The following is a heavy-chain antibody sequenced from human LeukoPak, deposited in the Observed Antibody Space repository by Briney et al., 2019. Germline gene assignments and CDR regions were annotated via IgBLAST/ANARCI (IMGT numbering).Heavy chain of an antibody. Sequence: GGSLRLSCAASGFTFSSYVMSWVRQAPGKGLGWVSAISGSGGSTYYADSVKGRFTISRDNAKNSLYLQMNSLRAEDTAVYYCATGIVVVIASRDYWGQGTLVTVSS. CDR1: GFTFSSYV. D-gene: IGHD2-21*01. CDR3: ATGIVVVIASRDY. J-gene: IGHJ4*02. V-gene: IGHV3-23*01. CDR2: ISGSGGST.